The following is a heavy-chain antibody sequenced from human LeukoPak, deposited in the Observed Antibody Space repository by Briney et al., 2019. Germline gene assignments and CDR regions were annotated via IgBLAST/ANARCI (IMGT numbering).Heavy chain of an antibody. CDR2: IHYSGST. J-gene: IGHJ4*02. V-gene: IGHV4-59*01. CDR1: GGSISSYY. Sequence: PSETLSLTCTVSGGSISSYYWSWIRQPPGKGLEWIGYIHYSGSTNYNPSLKSRVTISVDTSKNQFSLKLSPVTAADTAVYYCARVKTYNWNYVWYFDYWGQGTLVTVSS. CDR3: ARVKTYNWNYVWYFDY. D-gene: IGHD1-7*01.